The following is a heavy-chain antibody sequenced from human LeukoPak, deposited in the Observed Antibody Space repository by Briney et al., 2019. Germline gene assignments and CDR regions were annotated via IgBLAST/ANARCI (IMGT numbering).Heavy chain of an antibody. CDR3: TKGFYDSGSSLSALDH. D-gene: IGHD3-10*01. CDR2: ISVSGGTT. V-gene: IGHV3-23*01. CDR1: GFTFSSYG. J-gene: IGHJ4*02. Sequence: GGSLRLSCAASGFTFSSYGMSLVRQAPGKGLQWVSGISVSGGTTHYADSVKGRFTISRDNSKHTLYLQMNSLRAEDTALYYCTKGFYDSGSSLSALDHWGQGTLVTVSS.